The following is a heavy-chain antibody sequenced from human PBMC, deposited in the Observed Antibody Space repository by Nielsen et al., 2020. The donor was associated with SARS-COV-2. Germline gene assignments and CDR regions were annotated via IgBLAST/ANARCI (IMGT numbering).Heavy chain of an antibody. CDR1: GFTFSSYS. CDR2: ISSSSSYI. CDR3: AKSLLDMVVTATFDY. J-gene: IGHJ4*02. D-gene: IGHD2-21*02. Sequence: GESLKISCAASGFTFSSYSMNWVRQAPGKGLEWVSSISSSSSYIYYADSVKGRFTISRDNAKNSLYLQMNSLRAEDTAVYYCAKSLLDMVVTATFDYWGQGTLVTVSS. V-gene: IGHV3-21*04.